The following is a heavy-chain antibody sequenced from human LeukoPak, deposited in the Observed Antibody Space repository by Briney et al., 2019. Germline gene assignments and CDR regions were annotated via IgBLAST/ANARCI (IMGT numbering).Heavy chain of an antibody. CDR3: ARSVAVAGPGGAFDI. J-gene: IGHJ3*02. V-gene: IGHV5-51*01. Sequence: GKSLKTPCKGSGYSFTSYWIGWVRQMPGKGLEWMGIIYPGDSDTRYSPSFQGQVTISADKSISTAYLQWSSLKASDTAMYYCARSVAVAGPGGAFDIWGQGTMVTVSS. CDR2: IYPGDSDT. CDR1: GYSFTSYW. D-gene: IGHD6-19*01.